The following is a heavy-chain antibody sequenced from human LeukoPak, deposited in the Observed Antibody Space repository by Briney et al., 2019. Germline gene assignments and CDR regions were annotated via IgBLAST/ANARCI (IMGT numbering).Heavy chain of an antibody. D-gene: IGHD3-16*02. Sequence: ASVKLSCKASGYIFTTYDINWVRQAPGQGLEWMGWINPNTGNAGPAQNFQGRGSLTRDTSISTAYMELSSLRSDDTAVYYCARIHYDYVRGTYRYTRFDPWGQGTLVTVSS. CDR2: INPNTGNA. J-gene: IGHJ5*02. CDR1: GYIFTTYD. CDR3: ARIHYDYVRGTYRYTRFDP. V-gene: IGHV1-8*01.